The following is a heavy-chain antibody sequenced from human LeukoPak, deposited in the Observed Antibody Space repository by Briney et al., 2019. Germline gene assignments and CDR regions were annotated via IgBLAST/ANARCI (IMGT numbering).Heavy chain of an antibody. CDR3: AKDLNKRKYGDYVDY. V-gene: IGHV3-30*18. Sequence: GGSLRLSCAASGFTFSSYGMHWVRQAPGKGLEWVAVISYDGSNKYYADSVKGRFTISIDNSKNTLYLQMDSLRAEDTAVYYCAKDLNKRKYGDYVDYWGQGTLVTVSS. D-gene: IGHD4-17*01. J-gene: IGHJ4*02. CDR1: GFTFSSYG. CDR2: ISYDGSNK.